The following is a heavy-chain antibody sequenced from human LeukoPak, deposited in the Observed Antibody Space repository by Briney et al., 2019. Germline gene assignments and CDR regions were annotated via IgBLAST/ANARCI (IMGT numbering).Heavy chain of an antibody. Sequence: ASVKVSCKASGYTFTSYYMHWVRQAPGQGLEWMGRIIPILGIANYAQKFQGRVTITADKSTSTAYMELSSLRSEDTAVYYCAREGRYCSGGSCYSVADYWGQGTLVTVSS. V-gene: IGHV1-69*04. CDR3: AREGRYCSGGSCYSVADY. J-gene: IGHJ4*02. D-gene: IGHD2-15*01. CDR1: GYTFTSYY. CDR2: IIPILGIA.